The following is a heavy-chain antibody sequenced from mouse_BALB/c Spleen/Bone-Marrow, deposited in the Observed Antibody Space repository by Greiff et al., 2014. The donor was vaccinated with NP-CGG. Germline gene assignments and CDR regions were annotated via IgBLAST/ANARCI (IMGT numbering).Heavy chain of an antibody. J-gene: IGHJ2*01. CDR3: SRHRGDWGRGFAY. D-gene: IGHD4-1*01. CDR2: ISRGGGST. V-gene: IGHV5-12-1*01. CDR1: GFAFSNYN. Sequence: EVMLVESGGGLVKPGGSVKLSCEASGFAFSNYNMSWVRQTPEKRLEWVAYISRGGGSTYYIDTVKGRFTLSRDNANNTLYLQISSLKAEDTVKYDVSRHRGDWGRGFAYWGQGTPVTVSA.